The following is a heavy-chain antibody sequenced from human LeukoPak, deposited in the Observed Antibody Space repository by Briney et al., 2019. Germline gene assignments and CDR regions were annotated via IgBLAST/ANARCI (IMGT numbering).Heavy chain of an antibody. CDR2: IYYSGST. V-gene: IGHV4-59*01. CDR3: ARDDQEFDY. Sequence: NPSETLSLTCTVSGGSISSYYWSWIRQPPGKGLEWIGYIYYSGSTNYNPSLKSRVTISVDTSKNQFSLKLSSVTAADTAVYYCARDDQEFDYWGQGTLVTVSS. J-gene: IGHJ4*02. CDR1: GGSISSYY.